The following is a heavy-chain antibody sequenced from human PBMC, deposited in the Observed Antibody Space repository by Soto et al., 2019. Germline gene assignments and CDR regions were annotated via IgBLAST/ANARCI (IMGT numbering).Heavy chain of an antibody. CDR3: ARGSNYYYYYYMDV. V-gene: IGHV3-7*01. J-gene: IGHJ6*03. Sequence: PVGSLRLSCAASGFTFNTYWMSWVRQAPGRGLEWLANIKQDGSEQYYVDSVKGRFTISRDNAKSSLYLQLSRLRADDTAVYYCARGSNYYYYYYMDVWGKGTTVTVSS. CDR1: GFTFNTYW. CDR2: IKQDGSEQ.